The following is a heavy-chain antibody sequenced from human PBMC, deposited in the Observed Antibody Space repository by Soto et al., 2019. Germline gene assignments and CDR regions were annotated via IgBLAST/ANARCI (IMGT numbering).Heavy chain of an antibody. CDR1: GFTFSSRA. V-gene: IGHV3-23*01. CDR2: ITGSGDNT. Sequence: EVQLLESGGGLVQPGGSLRLSCAASGFTFSSRAINWVRQAPGKGLAWVSTITGSGDNTYYADPVKGRFTISRDNSKNTLYLQMNSLRDEYTAIYYCANIGEGYWGQGTLVTVSS. D-gene: IGHD3-10*01. CDR3: ANIGEGY. J-gene: IGHJ4*02.